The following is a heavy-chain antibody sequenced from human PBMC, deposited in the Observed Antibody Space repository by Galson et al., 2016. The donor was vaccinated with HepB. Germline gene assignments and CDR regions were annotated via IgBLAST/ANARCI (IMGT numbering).Heavy chain of an antibody. J-gene: IGHJ4*02. Sequence: SLRLSCAGSGFTFSNYNMNWVRQAPGKGLEWVSYITRSSTTTYYADSVKGRFTISRDNAKNSLYLQMNSLRDEDTAVYYCARDLLPEGRFGELSYWGQGILVTVSS. CDR1: GFTFSNYN. D-gene: IGHD3-10*01. V-gene: IGHV3-48*02. CDR3: ARDLLPEGRFGELSY. CDR2: ITRSSTTT.